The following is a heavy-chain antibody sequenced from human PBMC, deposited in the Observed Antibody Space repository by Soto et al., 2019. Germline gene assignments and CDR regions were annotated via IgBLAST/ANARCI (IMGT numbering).Heavy chain of an antibody. CDR1: GGTFSSYA. CDR2: IIPIFGTA. Sequence: ASLKVSCKASGGTFSSYAISWVRQAPGQGLEWMGGIIPIFGTANYAQKFQGRVTITADESTSTAYMELSSLRSEDTAVYYCAREARYCSGGSCYSDYWGQGTLVTVSS. D-gene: IGHD2-15*01. J-gene: IGHJ4*02. V-gene: IGHV1-69*13. CDR3: AREARYCSGGSCYSDY.